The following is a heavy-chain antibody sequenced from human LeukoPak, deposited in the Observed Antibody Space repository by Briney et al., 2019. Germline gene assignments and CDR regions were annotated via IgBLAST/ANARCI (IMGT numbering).Heavy chain of an antibody. J-gene: IGHJ4*02. D-gene: IGHD2-15*01. CDR2: ITGCGSDT. V-gene: IGHV3-23*01. Sequence: GGSLRLSCAASGFTFSNAWMSWVRQVPGKGLEWVSSITGCGSDTYFVDSVKGRFTISRDNSKNTLYLQLNSLRAEDTAVYYCAKGTEGYCSGTICYPFDYWGRGTLVTVSS. CDR1: GFTFSNAW. CDR3: AKGTEGYCSGTICYPFDY.